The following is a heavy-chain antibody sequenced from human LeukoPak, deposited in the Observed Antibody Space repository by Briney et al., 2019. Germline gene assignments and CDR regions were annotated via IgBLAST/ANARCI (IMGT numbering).Heavy chain of an antibody. CDR2: IIPAIPIP. CDR1: GGTFSSYA. D-gene: IGHD3-22*01. V-gene: IGHV1-69*04. J-gene: IGHJ3*02. CDR3: ARAHSSGSRSAFDS. Sequence: ASVKVSCKASGGTFSSYAISWVRHAPGQGLEWMGRIIPAIPIPDYAQKFQGRVTITADRSTSTAFMELTSVRSEETAVYYCARAHSSGSRSAFDSWGQGTMVTVSS.